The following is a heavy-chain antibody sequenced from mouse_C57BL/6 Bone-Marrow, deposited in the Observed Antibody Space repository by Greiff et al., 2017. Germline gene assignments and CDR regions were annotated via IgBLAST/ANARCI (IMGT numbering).Heavy chain of an antibody. CDR1: GFTFSSYA. Sequence: EVKVIESGGGLVKPGGSLKLSCAASGFTFSSYAMSWVRQTPEKRLEWVATISDGGSYTYYPDNVKGRFTISRDNAKSNLYLQMSHLKSEDTAMYYCARDAVVAPTEYFDVWGTGTTGTVSS. J-gene: IGHJ1*03. CDR2: ISDGGSYT. D-gene: IGHD1-1*01. CDR3: ARDAVVAPTEYFDV. V-gene: IGHV5-4*01.